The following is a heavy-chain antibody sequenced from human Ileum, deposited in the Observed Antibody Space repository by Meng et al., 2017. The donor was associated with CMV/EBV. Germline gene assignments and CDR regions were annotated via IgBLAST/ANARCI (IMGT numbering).Heavy chain of an antibody. CDR3: AGSYYYYAMDV. Sequence: ASVKVSCKASGYTFNTYFMHWVRQAPGQGLEWMGWINPNSGGTDYAQKFQGRVTMTRDTSINTAYMELSGLTSDDTAVYYCAGSYYYYAMDVWGQGTTVTVSS. J-gene: IGHJ6*02. V-gene: IGHV1-2*02. CDR1: GYTFNTYF. CDR2: INPNSGGT. D-gene: IGHD3-10*01.